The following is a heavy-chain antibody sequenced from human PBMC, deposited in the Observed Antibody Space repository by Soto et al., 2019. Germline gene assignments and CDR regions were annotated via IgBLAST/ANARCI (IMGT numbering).Heavy chain of an antibody. CDR3: ARVYNIGVVIIPPPATTYGMDV. Sequence: QVQLVQSGAEVKKPGASVKVSCKASGYTFTGYYMHWVRQAPGQGLEWMGWINPNSGGTNYAQKFQGRVTMTRDTSIGTAYMELSRLRSDDTAVYYCARVYNIGVVIIPPPATTYGMDVWGQGTTVTVSS. J-gene: IGHJ6*02. V-gene: IGHV1-2*02. D-gene: IGHD3-3*01. CDR1: GYTFTGYY. CDR2: INPNSGGT.